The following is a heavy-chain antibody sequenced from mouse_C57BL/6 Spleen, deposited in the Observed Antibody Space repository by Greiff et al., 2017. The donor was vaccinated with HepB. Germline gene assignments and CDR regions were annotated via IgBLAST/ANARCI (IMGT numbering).Heavy chain of an antibody. CDR3: ALGDYDRYYYAMDY. D-gene: IGHD2-4*01. CDR2: IYPGSGNT. Sequence: QVQLQQSGAELVRPGASVKLSCKASGYTFTDYYINWVKQRPGQGLEWIARIYPGSGNTYYNEKFKGKATLTAEKSSSTAYMQLSSLTSEDSAVYFCALGDYDRYYYAMDYWGQGTSVTVSS. J-gene: IGHJ4*01. CDR1: GYTFTDYY. V-gene: IGHV1-76*01.